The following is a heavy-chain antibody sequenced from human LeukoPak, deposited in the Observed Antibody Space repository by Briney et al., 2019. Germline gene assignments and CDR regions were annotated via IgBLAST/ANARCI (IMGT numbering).Heavy chain of an antibody. CDR3: ARDSGTTGEVKFDP. D-gene: IGHD3-10*01. CDR2: IYHSGST. CDR1: GYSISSGYY. J-gene: IGHJ5*02. V-gene: IGHV4-38-2*02. Sequence: SETLSLTCTVSGYSISSGYYWGWIRPPPGKGLEWIGSIYHSGSTYYNPSLKSRVTMSADTSRNQVSLTLSSVTAADTAVYYCARDSGTTGEVKFDPWGQGTLVTVSS.